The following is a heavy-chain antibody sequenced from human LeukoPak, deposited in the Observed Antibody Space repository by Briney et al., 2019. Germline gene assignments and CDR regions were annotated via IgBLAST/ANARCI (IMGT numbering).Heavy chain of an antibody. CDR1: GYSFTSYW. D-gene: IGHD2-15*01. Sequence: GESLEISCKGSGYSFTSYWIGWGRPVPGKGLEWRGIIYPGDSDTRYSPSFQGQVTISADKSISTAYLQWSSLKASDTAMYYCARHPYCSGGSCYSDYWGQGTLVTVSS. J-gene: IGHJ4*02. CDR3: ARHPYCSGGSCYSDY. V-gene: IGHV5-51*01. CDR2: IYPGDSDT.